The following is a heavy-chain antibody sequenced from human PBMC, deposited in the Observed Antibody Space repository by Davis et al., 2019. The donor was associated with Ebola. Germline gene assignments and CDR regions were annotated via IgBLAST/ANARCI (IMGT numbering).Heavy chain of an antibody. CDR3: TAYDSTFRNY. CDR2: ISWDGRST. D-gene: IGHD3-22*01. J-gene: IGHJ4*02. Sequence: GESLKISCAASGFTFSNAWMSWVRQAPGKGLEWVSLISWDGRSTAYADSVRDRFSISRDNSRNFLYLQMNGLRAEDTALYYCTAYDSTFRNYWGQGTLVTVSS. CDR1: GFTFSNAW. V-gene: IGHV3-43D*03.